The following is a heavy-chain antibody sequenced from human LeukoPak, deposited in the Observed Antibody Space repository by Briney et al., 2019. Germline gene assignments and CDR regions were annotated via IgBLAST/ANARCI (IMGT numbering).Heavy chain of an antibody. Sequence: PGGSLRLSCAASGFTFSSYAMSWVRQAPGRGLEWVSAISGSGGSTYYAESVKGRFTIPRDNSKDTLYLQMNSLRAEDTAVYYCAKPRGLIAARTAFMDVRGKGTTVTVSS. D-gene: IGHD6-6*01. CDR2: ISGSGGST. V-gene: IGHV3-23*01. J-gene: IGHJ6*03. CDR3: AKPRGLIAARTAFMDV. CDR1: GFTFSSYA.